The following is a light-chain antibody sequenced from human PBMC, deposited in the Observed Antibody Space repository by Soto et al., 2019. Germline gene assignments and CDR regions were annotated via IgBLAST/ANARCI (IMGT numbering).Light chain of an antibody. CDR2: GAS. V-gene: IGKV3-15*01. Sequence: EIVMTQSPATLSVSPGERATLSCRASRSVSSNLAWYQQKPGQAPRLLIYGASTRATGIPARFSGSGSGTEFTLTISSLQSEDFAVYYCQQYIDWPPYTFGQGTKVDIK. CDR3: QQYIDWPPYT. J-gene: IGKJ2*01. CDR1: RSVSSN.